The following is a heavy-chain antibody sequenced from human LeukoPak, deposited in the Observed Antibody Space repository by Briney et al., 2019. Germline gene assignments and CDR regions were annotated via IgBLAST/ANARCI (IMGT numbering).Heavy chain of an antibody. CDR2: IYYSGST. V-gene: IGHV4-39*01. Sequence: PSETLSLTCTVSGGSISSSSYYWGWIRQPPGKGLEWIGSIYYSGSTYYNPSLKSRVTISVDTSKNQFSLKLSSVTAADTAVYYCARHPREVPAGVDYWGQGTLVTVSP. J-gene: IGHJ4*02. CDR3: ARHPREVPAGVDY. CDR1: GGSISSSSYY. D-gene: IGHD2-2*01.